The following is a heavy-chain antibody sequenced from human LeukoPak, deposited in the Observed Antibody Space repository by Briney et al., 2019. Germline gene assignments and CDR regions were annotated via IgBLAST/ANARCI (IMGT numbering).Heavy chain of an antibody. Sequence: PGGSLRLSCAASGFTFNTYWMSWVRQAPGKGLEWVANIKQDGSEKYYVDSVKGRFTISRDNAKNSLYLQMNSLRAEDTAVYYCASDLDWGRFDYWGQGTLVTVSS. J-gene: IGHJ4*02. D-gene: IGHD3/OR15-3a*01. CDR1: GFTFNTYW. CDR2: IKQDGSEK. V-gene: IGHV3-7*04. CDR3: ASDLDWGRFDY.